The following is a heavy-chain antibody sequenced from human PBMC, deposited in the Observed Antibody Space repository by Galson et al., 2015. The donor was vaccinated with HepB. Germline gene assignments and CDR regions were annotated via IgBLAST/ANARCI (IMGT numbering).Heavy chain of an antibody. CDR1: GFTFSSYG. Sequence: SLRLACAASGFTFSSYGMHWVRQAPGKGLEWVAVISYDGSNKYYADSVKGRFTISRDNSKNTLYPQMNSLRAEDTAVYYCAKPLNYDFWSGPINGFDYWGQGTLVTVSS. J-gene: IGHJ4*02. V-gene: IGHV3-30*18. CDR2: ISYDGSNK. CDR3: AKPLNYDFWSGPINGFDY. D-gene: IGHD3-3*01.